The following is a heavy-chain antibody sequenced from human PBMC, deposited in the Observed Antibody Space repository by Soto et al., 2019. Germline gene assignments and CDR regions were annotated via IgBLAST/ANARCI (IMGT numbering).Heavy chain of an antibody. V-gene: IGHV3-20*04. J-gene: IGHJ5*02. D-gene: IGHD1-26*01. CDR3: ARDRFPGPGGATTRWFDP. Sequence: EVQLVESGGGVVRPGGSLRLSCAASGFTFDDYGMSWVRQAPGKGLEWVSGINWNGGSTGYADSVKGRFTISRDNAKNAXXLQMNSVRAEDTALYYCARDRFPGPGGATTRWFDPWGQGTLVTVSS. CDR2: INWNGGST. CDR1: GFTFDDYG.